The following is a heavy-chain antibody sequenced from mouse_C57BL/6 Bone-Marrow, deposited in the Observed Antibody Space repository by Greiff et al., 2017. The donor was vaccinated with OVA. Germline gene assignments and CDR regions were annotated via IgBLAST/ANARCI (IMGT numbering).Heavy chain of an antibody. J-gene: IGHJ1*03. D-gene: IGHD1-1*01. Sequence: QVHVKQSGAELARPGASVKLSCKASGYTFTSYGISWVKQRTGQGLEWIGEIYPRSGNTYYNEKFKGKATLTADKSSSTAYMELRSLTSEDSAVYFCARPYYGSIYWYFDVWGTGTTVTVSS. V-gene: IGHV1-81*01. CDR2: IYPRSGNT. CDR1: GYTFTSYG. CDR3: ARPYYGSIYWYFDV.